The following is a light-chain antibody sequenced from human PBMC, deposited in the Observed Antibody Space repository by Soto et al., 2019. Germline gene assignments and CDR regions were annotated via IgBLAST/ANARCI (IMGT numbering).Light chain of an antibody. V-gene: IGKV1-27*01. CDR2: AAS. J-gene: IGKJ5*01. Sequence: DIQMTQSPSSLSASVGDRVTITCRASQGISNYLAWYQQKPGKVPKVLIYAASTLQSGVPSRFSGSGSGTDFTLTISSLQPEDVATYYCQRYNSALTCGQGTRLEIK. CDR1: QGISNY. CDR3: QRYNSALT.